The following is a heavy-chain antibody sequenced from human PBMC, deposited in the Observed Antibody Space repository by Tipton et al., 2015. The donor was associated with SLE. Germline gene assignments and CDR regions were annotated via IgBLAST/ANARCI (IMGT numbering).Heavy chain of an antibody. CDR1: GVSISTYY. V-gene: IGHV4-59*08. D-gene: IGHD3-10*01. CDR2: VCNSVST. CDR3: ARQRLRLLSPLDA. Sequence: LRLSCSVSGVSISTYYWSWIRQSPGEGLEWIACVCNSVSTNYDPSLKSRGTISVDTSKNHFSLELTSVTAADTAVYYCARQRLRLLSPLDAWGQGTTVTVS. J-gene: IGHJ6*02.